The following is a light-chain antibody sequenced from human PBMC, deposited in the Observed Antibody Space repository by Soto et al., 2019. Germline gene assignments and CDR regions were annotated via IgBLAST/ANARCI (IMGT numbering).Light chain of an antibody. Sequence: DIQLTQSPSFLSASVEDRVTITCRASQGISSYLAWYQQKPGKAPKLLIYAASTLQSGVPSRFSGSGSGTEFTLTISRLQPEDFATYYCQQLNSYPITFGQGTRLEIK. CDR2: AAS. J-gene: IGKJ5*01. CDR3: QQLNSYPIT. V-gene: IGKV1-9*01. CDR1: QGISSY.